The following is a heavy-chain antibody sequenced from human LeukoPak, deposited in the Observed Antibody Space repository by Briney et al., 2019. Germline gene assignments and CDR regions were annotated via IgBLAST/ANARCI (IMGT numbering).Heavy chain of an antibody. CDR2: ISGSGGST. CDR1: GFTFSSYI. Sequence: GGSLRLSCAASGFTFSSYIIHWVRQAPGKGLEWVSVISGSGGSTYYADSVEGRFTVSRDNSKNTLYLQMNSLRAEDTAVFYCAKEIYGDPTGGRFQHWGQGTLVTVSS. V-gene: IGHV3-23*01. D-gene: IGHD4-17*01. J-gene: IGHJ1*01. CDR3: AKEIYGDPTGGRFQH.